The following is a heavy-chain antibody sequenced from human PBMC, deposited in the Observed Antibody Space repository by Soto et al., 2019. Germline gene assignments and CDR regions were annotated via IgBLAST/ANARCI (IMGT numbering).Heavy chain of an antibody. D-gene: IGHD3-16*01. V-gene: IGHV1-24*01. Sequence: GASVKVSCKVSGYTLTELSMHWVRQAPGKGLEWMGGFDPEDGETIYAQKFQGRVTMTEDTSTDTAYMELSSLRSEDTAVYYCATAVLGGSGSVFEYWGQGTLVTVSS. CDR1: GYTLTELS. CDR3: ATAVLGGSGSVFEY. CDR2: FDPEDGET. J-gene: IGHJ4*02.